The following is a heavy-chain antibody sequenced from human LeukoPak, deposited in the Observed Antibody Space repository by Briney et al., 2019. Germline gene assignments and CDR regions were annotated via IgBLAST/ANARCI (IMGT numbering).Heavy chain of an antibody. V-gene: IGHV1-2*06. CDR2: INPNSGGT. CDR3: ARDLEAAKYYYDSSGSVDY. Sequence: GASVKVSCKASGYTFTGYYMHWVRQAPGQGLEWMGRINPNSGGTNYAQKFQGRVTLTRDTSIRTAYMELSRLRSDDTAVYYCARDLEAAKYYYDSSGSVDYWGQGTLVTVSS. CDR1: GYTFTGYY. D-gene: IGHD3-22*01. J-gene: IGHJ4*02.